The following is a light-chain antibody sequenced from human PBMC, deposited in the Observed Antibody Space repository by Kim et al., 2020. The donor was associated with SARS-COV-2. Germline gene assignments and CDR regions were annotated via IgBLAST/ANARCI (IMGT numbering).Light chain of an antibody. J-gene: IGKJ1*01. Sequence: SASVGDRVTPTCRASQNIDQWLAWYQQKPGKAPTLLIYKASTLQTGVPSRFSGSGSGTEFTLTISSLQPDDFGTYYCQQFKTSSTFGHGTKVDIK. V-gene: IGKV1-5*03. CDR3: QQFKTSST. CDR2: KAS. CDR1: QNIDQW.